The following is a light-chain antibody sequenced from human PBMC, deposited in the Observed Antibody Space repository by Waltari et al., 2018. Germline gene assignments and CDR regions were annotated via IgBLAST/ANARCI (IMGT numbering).Light chain of an antibody. J-gene: IGLJ2*01. V-gene: IGLV1-44*01. CDR1: SSNIGRNP. Sequence: QHVLTQPPSASGTPGQRDTTSCSGSSSNIGRNPVNWYQQLPATAPKLLIYSTNERPSGVPCRFSGSEAGTSASLAICGLQSEDDADYYCAAWGDSLTCPVFGGGTKLTVL. CDR3: AAWGDSLTCPV. CDR2: STN.